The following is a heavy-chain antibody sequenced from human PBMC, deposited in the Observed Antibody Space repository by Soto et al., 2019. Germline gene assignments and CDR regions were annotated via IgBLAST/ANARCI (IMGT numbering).Heavy chain of an antibody. CDR2: INPSGGST. J-gene: IGHJ3*02. Sequence: ASVKVSCKASGYTLTSYYMHWVRQAPGQGLEWMGIINPSGGSTSYAQKFQGRVTMTRDTSTSTVYMELSSLRAEDTAVYYCAKDRSGGSSRPPHAFDIWGQGTMVTVSS. CDR3: AKDRSGGSSRPPHAFDI. V-gene: IGHV1-46*01. D-gene: IGHD2-15*01. CDR1: GYTLTSYY.